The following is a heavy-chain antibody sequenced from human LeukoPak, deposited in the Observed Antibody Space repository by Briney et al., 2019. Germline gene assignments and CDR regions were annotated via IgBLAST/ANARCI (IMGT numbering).Heavy chain of an antibody. CDR1: GFTFSSYA. CDR2: IIPILGIA. CDR3: ARGIVGAMRPTAFDY. J-gene: IGHJ4*02. V-gene: IGHV1-69*04. Sequence: GGSLRLSCAASGFTFSSYAISWVRQAPGQGLEWMGRIIPILGIANYAQKFQGRVTITADKSTSTAYMELSSLRSEDTAVYYCARGIVGAMRPTAFDYWGQGTLVTVSS. D-gene: IGHD1-26*01.